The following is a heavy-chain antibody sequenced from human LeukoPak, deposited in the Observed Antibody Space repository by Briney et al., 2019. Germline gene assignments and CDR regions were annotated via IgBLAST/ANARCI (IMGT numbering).Heavy chain of an antibody. V-gene: IGHV4-59*01. CDR1: GRSLNSFY. Sequence: SETLSLTCTVSGRSLNSFYWRWIRQPPGKGLEWIGYIYYTGSTNYNSSLKSRVTISVDTSKNQFSLNLSSVTAADTAMYYCARAVLATKSEHWFDSWGQGTLVTVSS. J-gene: IGHJ5*01. CDR2: IYYTGST. D-gene: IGHD2-8*01. CDR3: ARAVLATKSEHWFDS.